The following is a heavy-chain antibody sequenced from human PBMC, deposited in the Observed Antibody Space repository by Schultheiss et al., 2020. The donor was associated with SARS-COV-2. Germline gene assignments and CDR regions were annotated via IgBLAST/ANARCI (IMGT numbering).Heavy chain of an antibody. J-gene: IGHJ6*02. CDR1: GGTFSSYA. D-gene: IGHD3-3*01. CDR2: INPNSGGT. Sequence: ASVKVSCKASGGTFSSYAISWVRQAPGQGLEWMGWINPNSGGTNYAQDLQGRVTMTIDTSTSTASMELRSLGYDDTAVYYCARGGTIFGGNGMDVWGQGTTVTVSS. V-gene: IGHV1-18*01. CDR3: ARGGTIFGGNGMDV.